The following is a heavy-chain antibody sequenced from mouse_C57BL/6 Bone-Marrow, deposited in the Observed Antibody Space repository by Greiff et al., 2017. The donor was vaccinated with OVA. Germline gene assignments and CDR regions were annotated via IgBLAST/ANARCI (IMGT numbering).Heavy chain of an antibody. J-gene: IGHJ4*01. Sequence: EVKVVESGAELVKPGASVKLSCTASGFNIKDYYMHWVKQRTEQGLEWIGRIDPEDGETKYAPKFQGKATITADTSSNTAYLQLSSLTSEDTAVYYCARSRVLRCAMDYWGQGTSVTVSS. V-gene: IGHV14-2*01. CDR3: ARSRVLRCAMDY. CDR2: IDPEDGET. D-gene: IGHD1-1*01. CDR1: GFNIKDYY.